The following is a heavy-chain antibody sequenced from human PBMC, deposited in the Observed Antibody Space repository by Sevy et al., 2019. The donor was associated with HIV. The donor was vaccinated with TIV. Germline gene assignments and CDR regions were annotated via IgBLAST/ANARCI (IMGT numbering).Heavy chain of an antibody. J-gene: IGHJ4*02. V-gene: IGHV3-15*01. CDR1: GFTISDAW. CDR3: TTEGAD. CDR2: IRSEGDGGTT. Sequence: GGSLRLSCAASGFTISDAWMSWVRQAPRKGLEWVGRIRSEGDGGTTEYAAPVKGRFSIARDDSKNIVYVQMNSLKTEDTGVYYCTTEGADWGQGTLVTVSS.